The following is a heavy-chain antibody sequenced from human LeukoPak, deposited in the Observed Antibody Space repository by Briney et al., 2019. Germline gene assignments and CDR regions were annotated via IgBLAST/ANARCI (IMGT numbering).Heavy chain of an antibody. J-gene: IGHJ4*02. D-gene: IGHD3-22*01. V-gene: IGHV1-18*01. CDR1: GYTFTNYD. CDR3: ARDFSNTSGFKVVVDY. CDR2: ISAYNGDT. Sequence: ASVKVSCKASGYTFTNYDISWVRQAPGQGLKWMGWISAYNGDTKYSQKLQGRVTMTTDSSTSTAYMELRSLTSDDAAVYYCARDFSNTSGFKVVVDYWGQGTLVTVSS.